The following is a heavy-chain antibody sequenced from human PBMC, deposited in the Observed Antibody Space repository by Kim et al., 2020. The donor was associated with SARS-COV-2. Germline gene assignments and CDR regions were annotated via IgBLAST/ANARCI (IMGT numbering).Heavy chain of an antibody. D-gene: IGHD3-9*01. J-gene: IGHJ4*02. Sequence: SLKSRVTISVDTSKNQFYLKLSSVTAADTAVYYCARVGLLGILTGYSFDYWGQGTLVTVSS. CDR3: ARVGLLGILTGYSFDY. V-gene: IGHV4-31*02.